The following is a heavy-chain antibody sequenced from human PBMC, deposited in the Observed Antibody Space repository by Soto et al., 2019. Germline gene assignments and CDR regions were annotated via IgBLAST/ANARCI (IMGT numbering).Heavy chain of an antibody. V-gene: IGHV4-4*02. CDR3: ARRPGGSHSYYFDS. J-gene: IGHJ4*02. D-gene: IGHD1-26*01. CDR2: IFHGGRT. Sequence: QVQLQESGPGLVKPSGTLSLTCGVSGGSINSPNWWNWVRHPPGNGLAWIGEIFHGGRTNYNPSLKSLVIISVDQSTNQFSLRLSSVTAEATAVYYCARRPGGSHSYYFDSCGQGTLVTVSS. CDR1: GGSINSPNW.